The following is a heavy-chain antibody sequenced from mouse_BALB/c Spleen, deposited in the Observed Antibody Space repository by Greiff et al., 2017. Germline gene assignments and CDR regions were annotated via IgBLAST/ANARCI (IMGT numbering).Heavy chain of an antibody. CDR3: TTTGRDDYFDY. J-gene: IGHJ2*01. V-gene: IGHV1S16*01. CDR2: INPSNGGT. CDR1: GYTFTSYY. Sequence: SGAELVKPGASVKLSCKASGYTFTSYYMYWVKQRPGQGLEWIGEINPSNGGTNFNEKFKSKATLTVDKSSSTAYMQLSSLTSEDSAVYYCTTTGRDDYFDYWGQGTTLTVSS. D-gene: IGHD4-1*02.